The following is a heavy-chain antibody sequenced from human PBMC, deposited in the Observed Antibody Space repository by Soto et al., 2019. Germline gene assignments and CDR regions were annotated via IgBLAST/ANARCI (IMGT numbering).Heavy chain of an antibody. CDR2: IYYSGST. CDR1: GGSVNSGSYY. V-gene: IGHV4-61*01. Sequence: SETLSLTCTVSGGSVNSGSYYWSWLRQPPGKGLEWIGYIYYSGSTNYNPSLKSRVTISVDTSKNQFSLQLSSVTVADTAVYYCAREVVVAATPYYFDYWGQGTLVTVSS. CDR3: AREVVVAATPYYFDY. J-gene: IGHJ4*02. D-gene: IGHD2-15*01.